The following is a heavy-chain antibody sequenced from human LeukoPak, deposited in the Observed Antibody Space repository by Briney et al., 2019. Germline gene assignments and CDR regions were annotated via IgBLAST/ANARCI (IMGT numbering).Heavy chain of an antibody. D-gene: IGHD6-25*01. Sequence: GASVKVSCKASGGTFSSYAISWVRQAPGQGLEWMGRIIPILGIANYAQKFQGRVTITADKSTSTAYMELSSLRSEDTAVYYCARIGSSGSSFYYYGMDVWGQGTTVTVSS. CDR1: GGTFSSYA. V-gene: IGHV1-69*04. CDR3: ARIGSSGSSFYYYGMDV. J-gene: IGHJ6*02. CDR2: IIPILGIA.